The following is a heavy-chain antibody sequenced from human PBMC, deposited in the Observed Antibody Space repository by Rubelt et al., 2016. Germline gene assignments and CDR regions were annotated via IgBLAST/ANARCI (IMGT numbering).Heavy chain of an antibody. Sequence: QVQLQQWGAGLLKPSETLSLTCAVYGGSFSSYYWRWIRQPPGKGLEWIGEIIHSGSTNYNPSLKSRVTISVDTYKKQFSLKLISVTAADTAVYYCARETAVTTLFYYYYMDVWGKGTTVTVSS. CDR2: IIHSGST. CDR3: ARETAVTTLFYYYYMDV. V-gene: IGHV4-34*12. J-gene: IGHJ6*03. D-gene: IGHD4-17*01. CDR1: GGSFSSYY.